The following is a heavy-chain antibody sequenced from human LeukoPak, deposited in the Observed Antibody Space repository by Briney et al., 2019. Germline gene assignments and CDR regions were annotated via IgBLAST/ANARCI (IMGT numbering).Heavy chain of an antibody. D-gene: IGHD2-21*02. J-gene: IGHJ4*02. Sequence: GGSLRLSCAGSGFIFDNYAMHWVRQAPGKGLEWVAVISYDGSTKYYADFVKGRFTVSRDDSKNTLYLQMNSLRAEDTAVYYCARGLVAGLTAILDYWGQGTRGTVSS. CDR1: GFIFDNYA. V-gene: IGHV3-33*01. CDR3: ARGLVAGLTAILDY. CDR2: ISYDGSTK.